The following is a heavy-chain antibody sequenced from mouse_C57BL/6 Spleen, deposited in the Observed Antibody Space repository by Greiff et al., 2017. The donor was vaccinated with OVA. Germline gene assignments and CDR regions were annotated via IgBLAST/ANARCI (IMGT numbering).Heavy chain of an antibody. J-gene: IGHJ4*01. CDR2: IWSGGST. V-gene: IGHV2-2*01. D-gene: IGHD4-1*01. CDR1: GFSLTSYG. Sequence: VKLQESGPGLVQPSQSLSITCTVSGFSLTSYGVHWVRQSPGKGLEWLGVIWSGGSTDYNAAFISRLSISKDNSKSQVFFKMNSLQADDTAIYYCASPWDGGAMDYWGQGTSVTVSS. CDR3: ASPWDGGAMDY.